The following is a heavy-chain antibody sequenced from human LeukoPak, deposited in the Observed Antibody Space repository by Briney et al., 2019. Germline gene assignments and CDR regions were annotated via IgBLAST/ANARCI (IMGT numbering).Heavy chain of an antibody. CDR3: ARDDSGPDY. V-gene: IGHV3-7*01. J-gene: IGHJ4*02. D-gene: IGHD6-19*01. Sequence: GGSLRLSCAASGFTFSSYWMSWVRQAPGKGREWVANIKQDGREKYYVDSVKGRFTLSRDNTKNTLYLRINSLRVEETTMYYCARDDSGPDYWGQGTLVTVSS. CDR1: GFTFSSYW. CDR2: IKQDGREK.